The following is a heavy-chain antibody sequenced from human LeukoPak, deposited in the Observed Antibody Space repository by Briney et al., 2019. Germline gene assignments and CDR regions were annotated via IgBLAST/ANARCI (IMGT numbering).Heavy chain of an antibody. Sequence: GGSLRLSCAASGFTFDDYGMSWVRQAPGKGLEWVAGIKWNGGSIGYADSVKGRFTTSRDNAKNSLYLQMNSLRAEDTALYYCARDPYGGCMYYFDYWGQGTLVTVSS. D-gene: IGHD2-15*01. V-gene: IGHV3-20*04. CDR1: GFTFDDYG. CDR3: ARDPYGGCMYYFDY. J-gene: IGHJ4*02. CDR2: IKWNGGSI.